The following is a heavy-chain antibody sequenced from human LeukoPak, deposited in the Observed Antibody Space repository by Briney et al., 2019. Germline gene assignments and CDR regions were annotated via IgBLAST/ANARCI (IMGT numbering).Heavy chain of an antibody. J-gene: IGHJ3*02. CDR1: GDTFTSYG. V-gene: IGHV1-18*01. CDR2: ISAYNGNT. CDR3: ARDSPNPDAFDI. Sequence: ASVKVSCKASGDTFTSYGISWVRQAPGQGLEWMGWISAYNGNTNYAQKLQGRVTMTTDTSTSTAYMKLRSLRSDDTAVYYCARDSPNPDAFDIWGQGTMVTVSS.